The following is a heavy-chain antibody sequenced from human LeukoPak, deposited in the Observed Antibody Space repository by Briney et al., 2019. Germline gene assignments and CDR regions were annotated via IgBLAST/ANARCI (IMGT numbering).Heavy chain of an antibody. CDR2: IYPGDSDT. Sequence: GESLKISCKGSGYSFTSYWIGWVRQMPGKGLEWMGIIYPGDSDTRYSPSFQGQVTISADKSISTAYLQWSSLKASDTAMYYCAGHFVHFHYYGSGSYFLDSMDVWGQGTTVTVSS. J-gene: IGHJ6*02. V-gene: IGHV5-51*01. D-gene: IGHD3-10*01. CDR1: GYSFTSYW. CDR3: AGHFVHFHYYGSGSYFLDSMDV.